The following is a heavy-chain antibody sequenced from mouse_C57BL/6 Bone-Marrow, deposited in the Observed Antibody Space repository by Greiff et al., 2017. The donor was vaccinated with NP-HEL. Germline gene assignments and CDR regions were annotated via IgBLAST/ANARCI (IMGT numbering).Heavy chain of an antibody. J-gene: IGHJ2*01. CDR3: TFYGNYGCDY. CDR2: IDPENGDT. CDR1: GFNIKDDY. D-gene: IGHD2-1*01. V-gene: IGHV14-4*01. Sequence: EVQLQQSGAELVRPGASVKLSCTASGFNIKDDYMHWVKQRPEQGLEWIGWIDPENGDTEYASKFQGKATITADTSSNTAYLQLSSLTSEDTAVYYCTFYGNYGCDYWGQGTTLTVSS.